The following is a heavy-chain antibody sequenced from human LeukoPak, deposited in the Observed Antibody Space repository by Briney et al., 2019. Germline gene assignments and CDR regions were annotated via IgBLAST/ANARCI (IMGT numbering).Heavy chain of an antibody. D-gene: IGHD2-2*02. V-gene: IGHV1-69*04. J-gene: IGHJ4*02. Sequence: SVKASCKASGGTFSSYAISWVRQAPGQGLEWMGRIIPIFGIANYAQKFQGRVTITADKSTSTAYMELSSLRSEDTAVYYCAIDCSSTSCYIATYFDYWGQGTLVTVSS. CDR2: IIPIFGIA. CDR3: AIDCSSTSCYIATYFDY. CDR1: GGTFSSYA.